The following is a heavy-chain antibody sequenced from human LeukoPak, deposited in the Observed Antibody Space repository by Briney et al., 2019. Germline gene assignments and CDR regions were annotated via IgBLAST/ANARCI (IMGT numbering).Heavy chain of an antibody. CDR3: ARETGVDDFWSGYYRKGAYYFDY. CDR1: GGTFSSYA. Sequence: ASVKVSCKASGGTFSSYAISWVRQAPGQGLEWMGRIIPILGIANYAQKFQDRVTITADKSTSTAYMELSSLRSEDTAVYYCARETGVDDFWSGYYRKGAYYFDYWGQGTLVTVSS. D-gene: IGHD3-3*01. V-gene: IGHV1-69*04. CDR2: IIPILGIA. J-gene: IGHJ4*02.